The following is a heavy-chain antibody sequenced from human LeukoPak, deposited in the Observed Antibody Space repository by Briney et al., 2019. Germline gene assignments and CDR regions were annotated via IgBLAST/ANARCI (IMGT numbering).Heavy chain of an antibody. J-gene: IGHJ3*01. V-gene: IGHV4-34*01. CDR3: ASGGSSSWYGDAFYF. D-gene: IGHD6-13*01. CDR1: GVSFSDYY. CDR2: INHSGST. Sequence: SETLSLTCAVYGVSFSDYYWTWIRQPPGKGLEWIGEINHSGSTKYNPSLKSGLTISVETHKNQFSLKLSSVTAADTAEYSSASGGSSSWYGDAFYFWDEGTMVTVSS.